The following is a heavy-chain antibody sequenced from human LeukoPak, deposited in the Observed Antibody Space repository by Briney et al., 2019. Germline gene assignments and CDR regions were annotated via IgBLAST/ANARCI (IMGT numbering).Heavy chain of an antibody. V-gene: IGHV3-9*03. J-gene: IGHJ3*02. CDR2: ISWNSGSI. Sequence: PGRSLRLSCAASGFTFDDYAMHWVRQAPGKGLEWVSGISWNSGSIGYADSVKGRFTISRDNAKNSLYLQMNSLRAEDMALYYCAKAAVSGYYVGDAFDIWGQGTVVTVSS. D-gene: IGHD3-3*01. CDR3: AKAAVSGYYVGDAFDI. CDR1: GFTFDDYA.